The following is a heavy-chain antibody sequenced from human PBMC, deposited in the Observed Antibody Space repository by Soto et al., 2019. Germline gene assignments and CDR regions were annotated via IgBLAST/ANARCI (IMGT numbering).Heavy chain of an antibody. V-gene: IGHV1-2*04. CDR1: GYSFTDYH. CDR3: ARGDSTDCSNGVCSFFYNHDMDV. D-gene: IGHD2-8*01. J-gene: IGHJ6*02. Sequence: GASLKVSCKASGYSFTDYHIHWVRQAPGQGLEWLGRINPKSGGTSTAQKFQGWVTMTTDTSISTASMELTRLTSDDTAIYYCARGDSTDCSNGVCSFFYNHDMDVWCQGTTVTVSS. CDR2: INPKSGGT.